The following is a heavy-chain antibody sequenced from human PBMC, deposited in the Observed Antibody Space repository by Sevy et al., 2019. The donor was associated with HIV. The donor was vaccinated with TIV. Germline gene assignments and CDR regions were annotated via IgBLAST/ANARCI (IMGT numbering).Heavy chain of an antibody. D-gene: IGHD5-12*01. CDR1: GFTFSSAW. CDR3: ITDPAYRGYDEEVINYYFYGMDV. J-gene: IGHJ6*02. V-gene: IGHV3-15*01. CDR2: IKSEFDGGAI. Sequence: GGSLRLSCTASGFTFSSAWMSWVRQAPGKGLEWVGRIKSEFDGGAIDYAAPVKGSFTISREDSKNTVYLQMNSLKTEDTAVYYCITDPAYRGYDEEVINYYFYGMDVWGQGTTVTVSS.